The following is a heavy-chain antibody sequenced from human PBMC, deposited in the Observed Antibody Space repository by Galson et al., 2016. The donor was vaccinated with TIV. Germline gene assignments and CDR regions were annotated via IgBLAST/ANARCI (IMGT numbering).Heavy chain of an antibody. CDR1: GFSVKNAY. V-gene: IGHV3-53*01. D-gene: IGHD3-10*01. CDR3: ATVGRAYGNSFDS. Sequence: SLRLSCAVSGFSVKNAYMSWVRQPPGRGLEWLSLIYGADDTYYADSVEGRFTTSRDKSENTLSLQMDSLRAEDTAVYYCATVGRAYGNSFDSRGQGTLVTVSS. CDR2: IYGADDT. J-gene: IGHJ5*01.